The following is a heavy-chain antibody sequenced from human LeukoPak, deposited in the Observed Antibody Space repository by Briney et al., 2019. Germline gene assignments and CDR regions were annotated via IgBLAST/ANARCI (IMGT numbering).Heavy chain of an antibody. CDR3: ARGVPEYYDFWSGYFYYFDY. CDR2: IYYSGST. CDR1: GGXITTSSYY. V-gene: IGHV4-39*07. Sequence: SETLSLTCTVSGGXITTSSYYWGWIRQPPGKGLEWFGIIYYSGSTYYNPSLKGRVTISVDTSKNQFSLKLTAVTAADTAVYYCARGVPEYYDFWSGYFYYFDYWGQGTLVTVSS. D-gene: IGHD3-3*01. J-gene: IGHJ4*02.